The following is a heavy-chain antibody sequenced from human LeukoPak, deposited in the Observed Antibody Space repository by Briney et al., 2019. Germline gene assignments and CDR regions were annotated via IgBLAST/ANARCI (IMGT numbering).Heavy chain of an antibody. CDR3: ASHGRDGYNYEVY. CDR1: GGSISSYY. CDR2: IYYSGST. Sequence: SETLSLTCTVSGGSISSYYWSWIRQPPGKGLEWIGYIYYSGSTNYNPSLKSRVTISVDTSKNQFSLKLSSVTAADTAVYYRASHGRDGYNYEVYWGQGTLVTVSS. D-gene: IGHD5-24*01. V-gene: IGHV4-59*08. J-gene: IGHJ4*02.